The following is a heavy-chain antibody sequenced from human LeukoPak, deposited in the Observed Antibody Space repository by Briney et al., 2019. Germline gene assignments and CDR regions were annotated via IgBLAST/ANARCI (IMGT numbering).Heavy chain of an antibody. CDR1: GFSFSSTS. D-gene: IGHD1-1*01. Sequence: PGGPLRLSCAASGFSFSSTSMHRVRQAPGKGLEWVAVISSTGNIKNFADSVKGRFTISRDNSKNTLYLQMNTLRAEDTSFYYCAKDNSHWLFDYWGRGTLVTVSS. CDR2: ISSTGNIK. V-gene: IGHV3-30-3*01. CDR3: AKDNSHWLFDY. J-gene: IGHJ4*02.